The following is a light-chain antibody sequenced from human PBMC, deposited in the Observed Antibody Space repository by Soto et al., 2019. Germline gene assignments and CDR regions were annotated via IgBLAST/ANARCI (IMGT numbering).Light chain of an antibody. Sequence: QSALTQPPSASGSPGQSVTISCTGTSSDVGNYNYVSWYQQHPGKVPKLMIYEVNKRPSGVPDRFSGSKSGNTASLIVSGLQAEDEADYFCTSYAGRNHFAVLFGGGTKLTVL. J-gene: IGLJ2*01. CDR3: TSYAGRNHFAVL. CDR1: SSDVGNYNY. CDR2: EVN. V-gene: IGLV2-8*01.